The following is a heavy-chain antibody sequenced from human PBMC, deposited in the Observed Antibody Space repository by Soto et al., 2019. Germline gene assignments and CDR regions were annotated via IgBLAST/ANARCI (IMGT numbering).Heavy chain of an antibody. Sequence: VQLVQSGAEVKKPGASVRVSCKASGYTFTDYAIHWVRQAPGQRLEWVGWINAGNGNTEYSQKFQDRITIARDTSASTAYMELSSLRSEDTAVFYCAREGYYGSGSYFNYYYFYMDVWGKGTTVTVSS. J-gene: IGHJ6*03. D-gene: IGHD3-10*01. CDR1: GYTFTDYA. CDR3: AREGYYGSGSYFNYYYFYMDV. V-gene: IGHV1-3*01. CDR2: INAGNGNT.